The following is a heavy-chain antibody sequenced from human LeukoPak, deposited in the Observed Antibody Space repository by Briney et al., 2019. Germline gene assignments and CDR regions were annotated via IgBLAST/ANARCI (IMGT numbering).Heavy chain of an antibody. J-gene: IGHJ5*02. V-gene: IGHV4-34*12. CDR3: ARTSSPNQKWGFDP. CDR1: GGSFSGFY. CDR2: IITIGST. Sequence: PSETLSLTCAVYGGSFSGFYWSWIRPPPGKGLEWIGEIITIGSTTYNPFLKRRATISVDASKDQFSLKLSSVTAADTAVYYCARTSSPNQKWGFDPWGQGTLVTVSS. D-gene: IGHD1-14*01.